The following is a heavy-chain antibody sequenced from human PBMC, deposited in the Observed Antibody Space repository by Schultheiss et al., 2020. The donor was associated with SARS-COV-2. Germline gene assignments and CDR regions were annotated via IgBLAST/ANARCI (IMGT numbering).Heavy chain of an antibody. Sequence: GESLKISCAASGLTFSSSWMSWVRQAPGKGLEWVSAISGSGGSTYYADSVKGRFTISRDNSKNTLYLQMNSLRAEDTAVYYCAKGRKVGATTSGYFDYWGQGTLVTVSS. J-gene: IGHJ4*02. CDR1: GLTFSSSW. D-gene: IGHD1-26*01. CDR2: ISGSGGST. CDR3: AKGRKVGATTSGYFDY. V-gene: IGHV3-23*01.